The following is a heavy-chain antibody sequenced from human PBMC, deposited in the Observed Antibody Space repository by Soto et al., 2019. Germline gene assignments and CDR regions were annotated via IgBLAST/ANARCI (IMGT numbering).Heavy chain of an antibody. J-gene: IGHJ4*02. V-gene: IGHV1-24*01. D-gene: IGHD3-3*01. CDR2: FDPEDGET. CDR1: GYTLTELS. CDR3: ATGGRVPLVLRFSLGWPRGDY. Sequence: ASVKVSCKVSGYTLTELSMHWVRQAPGKGLEWMGGFDPEDGETIYAQKFQGRVTMTEDTSTDTAYMELSSLRSEDTAVYYCATGGRVPLVLRFSLGWPRGDYWGQGTLVTVSS.